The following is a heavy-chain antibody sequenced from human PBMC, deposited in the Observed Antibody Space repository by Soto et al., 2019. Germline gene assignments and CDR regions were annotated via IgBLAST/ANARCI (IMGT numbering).Heavy chain of an antibody. V-gene: IGHV1-3*01. CDR1: GYTFTSYA. D-gene: IGHD4-4*01. Sequence: ASVKVSWKAAGYTFTSYAMHWGRQAPGQRLEWMGWINAGNGNTKYSQKFQGRVTITRDTSASTAYMELSSLRSEDTAVYYCARGTTRTVTTPFDYWGQGTLVTVSS. CDR3: ARGTTRTVTTPFDY. J-gene: IGHJ4*02. CDR2: INAGNGNT.